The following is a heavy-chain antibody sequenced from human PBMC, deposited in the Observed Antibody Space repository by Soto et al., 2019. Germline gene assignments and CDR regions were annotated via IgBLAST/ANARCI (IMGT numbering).Heavy chain of an antibody. D-gene: IGHD2-15*01. Sequence: QVQLVQSGAEVKKPGASVKVSCKASGYTFTSYAMHWVRQAPGQRLEWMGWINAGNGNTKYSQKFQGRVTITRDTSGSTAYMELSSLRTEDTAVYYCARGPGGPDGPGDYRRQGTLVTVSS. CDR2: INAGNGNT. J-gene: IGHJ4*02. V-gene: IGHV1-3*01. CDR1: GYTFTSYA. CDR3: ARGPGGPDGPGDY.